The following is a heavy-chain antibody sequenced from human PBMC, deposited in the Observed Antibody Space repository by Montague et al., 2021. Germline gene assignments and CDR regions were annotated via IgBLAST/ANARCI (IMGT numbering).Heavy chain of an antibody. CDR2: THYNGNT. Sequence: SETLSLTCTVSGGSISTYHWFWLRQPPRQGMEWIGETHYNGNTNSNYNPSLKSRVTISVDKSNNQFSLKLSSVTAADTAVYYCARDLEHTYGRFFHSWGQGTLVTVSS. CDR3: ARDLEHTYGRFFHS. J-gene: IGHJ5*01. D-gene: IGHD3-16*01. V-gene: IGHV4-59*01. CDR1: GGSISTYH.